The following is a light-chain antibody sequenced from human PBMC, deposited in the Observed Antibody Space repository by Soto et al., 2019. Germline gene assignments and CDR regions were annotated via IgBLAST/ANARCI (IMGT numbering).Light chain of an antibody. Sequence: QSALTQPPSASGTPGQRVSISCSGSSSNIGSGGVTVTWYQQLPGTAPKLVIFSNNQRPSGVPDRFSGSKSGTSASLAISGLQSEDEAAYYCNSYTSSSIVVFGGGTKLTVL. J-gene: IGLJ2*01. CDR2: SNN. V-gene: IGLV1-44*01. CDR3: NSYTSSSIVV. CDR1: SSNIGSGGVT.